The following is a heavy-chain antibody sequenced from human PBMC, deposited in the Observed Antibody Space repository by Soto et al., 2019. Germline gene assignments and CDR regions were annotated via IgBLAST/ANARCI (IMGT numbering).Heavy chain of an antibody. D-gene: IGHD4-4*01. Sequence: QVQLQQWGAGRLKPSETLSLTCAVFGGSLSGYYWSWIRQPPGKGLEWIGEINHSGSTNYNPSLKSRVTISVDTSKNQFSLKLSSVTAADTAVYYCARETGVTTHDYSNSYYMDVWGKGTTVTVSS. V-gene: IGHV4-34*01. CDR3: ARETGVTTHDYSNSYYMDV. CDR2: INHSGST. J-gene: IGHJ6*03. CDR1: GGSLSGYY.